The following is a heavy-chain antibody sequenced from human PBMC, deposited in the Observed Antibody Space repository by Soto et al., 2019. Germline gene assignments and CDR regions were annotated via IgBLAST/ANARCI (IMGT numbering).Heavy chain of an antibody. D-gene: IGHD6-25*01. J-gene: IGHJ6*02. CDR2: ISGSGGST. Sequence: EVQLLESGGGLVQPGGSLRLSCAASGFTFSSYAMSWVRQAPGKGLEWVSAISGSGGSTYYADSVKGRFTISRDNSKNTLYRHMNSLRAEDTAVYYCGREGYSNGHSYCMYVWGQGTTVTVSS. V-gene: IGHV3-23*01. CDR1: GFTFSSYA. CDR3: GREGYSNGHSYCMYV.